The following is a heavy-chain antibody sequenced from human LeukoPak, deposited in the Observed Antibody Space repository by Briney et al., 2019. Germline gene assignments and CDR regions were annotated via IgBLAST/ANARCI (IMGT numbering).Heavy chain of an antibody. CDR3: ARVGVNWGTAAPVKYWYFDL. V-gene: IGHV3-7*01. CDR1: GVTFGSHW. CDR2: IKEDASEK. J-gene: IGHJ2*01. Sequence: GGSLRLSCAASGVTFGSHWMSWVRQAPGKGLEWVANIKEDASEKYYVTSVKGRFTISRDNAKNSLYLQMKTLRDEDTAVYYCARVGVNWGTAAPVKYWYFDLWGRGTLVTVSS. D-gene: IGHD7-27*01.